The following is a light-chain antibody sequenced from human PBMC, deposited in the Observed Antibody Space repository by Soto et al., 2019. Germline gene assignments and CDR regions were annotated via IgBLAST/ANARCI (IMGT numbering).Light chain of an antibody. J-gene: IGLJ3*02. CDR2: GNS. CDR3: AAWDDSLSAWV. V-gene: IGLV1-40*01. CDR1: NSNIGAGYD. Sequence: QSVLTQPPSVSGAPGQRVTISCTGSNSNIGAGYDVHWYQQLPGTAPKLLIYGNSNRPSGVPDRFSGSNSGSSASLAISGLRSEDEADYFCAAWDDSLSAWVFXGGTKVTVL.